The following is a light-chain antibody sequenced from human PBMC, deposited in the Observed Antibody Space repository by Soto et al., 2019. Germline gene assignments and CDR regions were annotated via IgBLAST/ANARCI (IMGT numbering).Light chain of an antibody. Sequence: EIVMTQSPATLSVSPGESATLSCRASQSVSTTLAWYQQKPGQAPRLLIYGASTRATGIPARFSGSGSETEITLTISSLQSEDSAVYYCQQYNDWRMYTFGQGTNLEIK. CDR3: QQYNDWRMYT. V-gene: IGKV3-15*01. CDR2: GAS. J-gene: IGKJ2*01. CDR1: QSVSTT.